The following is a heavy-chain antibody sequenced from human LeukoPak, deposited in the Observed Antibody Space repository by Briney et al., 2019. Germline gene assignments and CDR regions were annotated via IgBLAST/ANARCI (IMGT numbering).Heavy chain of an antibody. D-gene: IGHD3-22*01. CDR1: GGTXSSYV. CDR3: ASPPADYYDSRDYFDY. Sequence: GASVKVSCKASGGTXSSYVISWVRQAPGQGLEWMGRIIPILGIANYAQKFQGRVTITADKSTSTAYMELSSLRSEDTAVYYCASPPADYYDSRDYFDYWGQGTLVTVSS. CDR2: IIPILGIA. V-gene: IGHV1-69*04. J-gene: IGHJ4*02.